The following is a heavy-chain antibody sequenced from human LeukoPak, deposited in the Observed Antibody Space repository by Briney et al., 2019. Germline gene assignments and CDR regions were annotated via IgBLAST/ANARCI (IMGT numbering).Heavy chain of an antibody. V-gene: IGHV3-7*01. J-gene: IGHJ3*02. D-gene: IGHD3-22*01. CDR3: ARDRVNYYDSSGYQGEPFDI. CDR1: GFTFSSYW. CDR2: IKKDGSEK. Sequence: GGSLRLSCAASGFTFSSYWMSWVRQAPGKGLEWVANIKKDGSEKYYVDSVKGRFTISRDNAKNTLYLQMNSLRAEDTAVYYCARDRVNYYDSSGYQGEPFDIWGQGTMVTVSS.